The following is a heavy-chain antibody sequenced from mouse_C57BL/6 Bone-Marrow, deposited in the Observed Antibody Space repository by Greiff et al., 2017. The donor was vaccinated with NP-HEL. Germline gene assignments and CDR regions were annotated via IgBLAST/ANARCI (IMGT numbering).Heavy chain of an antibody. V-gene: IGHV14-4*01. D-gene: IGHD2-3*01. J-gene: IGHJ1*03. CDR1: GFNIKDDY. Sequence: EVQLQQSGAELVRPGASVKLSCTASGFNIKDDYMHWVKQRPEQGLEWIGWIDPENGDTDYASKFQGKATITADTASNTAYLQLSSLTSEDTAVYYCTTDDYWYFDVWGTGTTVTVSS. CDR3: TTDDYWYFDV. CDR2: IDPENGDT.